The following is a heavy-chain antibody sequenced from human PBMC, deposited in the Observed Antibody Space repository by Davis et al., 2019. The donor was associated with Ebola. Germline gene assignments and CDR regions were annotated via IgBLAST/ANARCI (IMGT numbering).Heavy chain of an antibody. Sequence: GGSLRLSCAASGFTFSAYYMSWIRQAPGKGLEWVSYITSSGSTIYYADSVKGRFTISRDSAKDSLYLHMDSLRDDDTAVYYCARVYNWGFDFWGQGTLVTVSS. V-gene: IGHV3-11*04. CDR3: ARVYNWGFDF. CDR2: ITSSGSTI. D-gene: IGHD1-20*01. CDR1: GFTFSAYY. J-gene: IGHJ4*02.